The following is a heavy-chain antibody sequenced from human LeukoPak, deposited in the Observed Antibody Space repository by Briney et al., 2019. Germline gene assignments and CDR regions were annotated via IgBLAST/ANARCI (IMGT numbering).Heavy chain of an antibody. CDR1: GASISGYY. J-gene: IGHJ5*02. CDR3: ARVLLSSGSST. D-gene: IGHD3-22*01. Sequence: PSETLSPTCSVSGASISGYYYNWIRQPPGKGLEWIGYVYYSGITNFNPSLKSRVTMSVDTSKNQFSLKVSSVTAADTAVYYCARVLLSSGSSTWGQGTLVTVSS. CDR2: VYYSGIT. V-gene: IGHV4-59*01.